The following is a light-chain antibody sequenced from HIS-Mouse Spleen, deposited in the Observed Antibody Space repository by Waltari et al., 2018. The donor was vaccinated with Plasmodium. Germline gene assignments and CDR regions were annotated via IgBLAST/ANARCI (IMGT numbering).Light chain of an antibody. V-gene: IGKV1-33*01. CDR3: QHYDNLPLT. J-gene: IGKJ4*01. Sequence: DLQMTQSPSSLSASVGDRVTITCQASQDISNYLNWYQQKPGKAPKLLIYDASKLETGVPSRFSGSGAGTDVTFTSSSLQPEDIATYYCQHYDNLPLTFGGGTKVEIK. CDR1: QDISNY. CDR2: DAS.